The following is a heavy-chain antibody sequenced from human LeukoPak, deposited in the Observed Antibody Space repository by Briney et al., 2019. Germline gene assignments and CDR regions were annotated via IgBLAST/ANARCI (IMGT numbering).Heavy chain of an antibody. Sequence: SETLSLTCAVYGGSFSGYYWSWIRQPPGKGLEWIGEINHSGSTNYNPSLKSRVTISVDTSKNQFSLKLSSVTAADTAVYYCASAYDSSGYSLYFDYWGQGTLVTVSS. J-gene: IGHJ4*02. D-gene: IGHD3-22*01. CDR3: ASAYDSSGYSLYFDY. CDR2: INHSGST. V-gene: IGHV4-34*01. CDR1: GGSFSGYY.